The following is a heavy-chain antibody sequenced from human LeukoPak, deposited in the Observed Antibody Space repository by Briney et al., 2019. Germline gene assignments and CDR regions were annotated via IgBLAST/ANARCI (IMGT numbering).Heavy chain of an antibody. V-gene: IGHV4-59*11. CDR1: GDSISSRY. D-gene: IGHD6-6*01. Sequence: PSETLSLTCTVSGDSISSRYWSWIRQSPGKGLEWIGDIYKNGNTNYDPSLKGRVTISIDTSKNQFSLRLSSVTAADTAIYYCARGDRIAARPVAFDIWGQGTMVTVSS. CDR3: ARGDRIAARPVAFDI. J-gene: IGHJ3*02. CDR2: IYKNGNT.